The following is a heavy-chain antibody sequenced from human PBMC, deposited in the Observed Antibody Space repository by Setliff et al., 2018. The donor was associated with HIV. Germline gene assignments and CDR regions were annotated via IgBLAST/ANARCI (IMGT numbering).Heavy chain of an antibody. D-gene: IGHD3-22*01. Sequence: GGSLRLSCAASTFTFSNYAMHWVRQAPGKGLEWVANIKQDGSEKYYVDSVKGRFTISRDNAKNSLSLQMNSLRAEDTAVYYCARGYYDSGEDWGQGTLVTVSS. CDR1: TFTFSNYA. V-gene: IGHV3-7*01. CDR2: IKQDGSEK. CDR3: ARGYYDSGED. J-gene: IGHJ4*02.